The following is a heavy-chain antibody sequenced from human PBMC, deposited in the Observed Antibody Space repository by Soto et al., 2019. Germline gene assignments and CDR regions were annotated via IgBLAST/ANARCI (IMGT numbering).Heavy chain of an antibody. CDR1: GYTFIGYH. J-gene: IGHJ4*02. CDR3: ARDLRKQLWTIDC. CDR2: INPNSGGT. Sequence: SVKVSCKASGYTFIGYHMYWVRLALGQGLEWMGWINPNSGGTNYAQKFQGSVTMTRDTSISTAYMELSRLRSEETAVHYCARDLRKQLWTIDCWGQRTLHTVSA. V-gene: IGHV1-2*02. D-gene: IGHD5-18*01.